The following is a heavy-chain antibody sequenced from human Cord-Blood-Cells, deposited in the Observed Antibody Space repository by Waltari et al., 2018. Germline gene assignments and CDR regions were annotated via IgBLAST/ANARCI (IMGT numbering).Heavy chain of an antibody. V-gene: IGHV1-24*01. J-gene: IGHJ3*02. CDR1: GYTLAELS. CDR3: ATDGDSGSYFDAFDI. D-gene: IGHD1-26*01. CDR2: FDPEDGET. Sequence: QVQLVQSGAEVKKPGASVKVSCKVSGYTLAELSMHWVRQAPGKGLEWMGGFDPEDGETIHAEKFQGRCTMTEDTATDTAYMELSSLRSEDTAVYYCATDGDSGSYFDAFDIWGQGTMVTVSS.